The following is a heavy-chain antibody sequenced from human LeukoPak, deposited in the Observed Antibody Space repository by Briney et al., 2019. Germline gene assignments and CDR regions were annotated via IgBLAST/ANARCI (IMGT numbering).Heavy chain of an antibody. D-gene: IGHD4-17*01. Sequence: ASVKVSCKAPGYTFTSYYMHWVRQAPGQGLEWMGIINPSGGSTSYAQKFQGRVTMTRDTSTSTVYMELSSLRSEDTAVYYCARQMTTVTSPDYWGQGTLVTVSS. CDR3: ARQMTTVTSPDY. CDR2: INPSGGST. J-gene: IGHJ4*02. V-gene: IGHV1-46*01. CDR1: GYTFTSYY.